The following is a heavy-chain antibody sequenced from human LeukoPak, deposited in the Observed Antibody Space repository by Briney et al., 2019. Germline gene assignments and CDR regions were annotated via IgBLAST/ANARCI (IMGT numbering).Heavy chain of an antibody. CDR1: GYSFTSYW. V-gene: IGHV5-51*01. Sequence: GESLKISCKGSGYSFTSYWIGWVRQMPGKGLEWMGIIYPGDSDTRYSPSFQGQVTISADKSISTAYLQWSSLKASDTAMYYCARQTRTRRGYSRYDQGFDYWGQGTLVTVSS. CDR3: ARQTRTRRGYSRYDQGFDY. J-gene: IGHJ4*02. CDR2: IYPGDSDT. D-gene: IGHD5-12*01.